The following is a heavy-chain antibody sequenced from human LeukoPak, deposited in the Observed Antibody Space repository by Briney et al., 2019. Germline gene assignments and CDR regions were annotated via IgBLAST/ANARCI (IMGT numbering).Heavy chain of an antibody. D-gene: IGHD6-19*01. CDR3: ARDRPGIAVAGKSNFDY. CDR1: GYTFTSYY. CDR2: INPSGGST. J-gene: IGHJ4*02. Sequence: ASVKVSCKASGYTFTSYYMHWVRQAPGQGLEWMGIINPSGGSTSYAQKFQGRVTMTRDMSTSTVYMELSSLRSEDTAVYYCARDRPGIAVAGKSNFDYWGQGTLVTVSS. V-gene: IGHV1-46*01.